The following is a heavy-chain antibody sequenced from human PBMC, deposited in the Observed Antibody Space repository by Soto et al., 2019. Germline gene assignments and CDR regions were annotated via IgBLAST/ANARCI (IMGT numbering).Heavy chain of an antibody. Sequence: PGGSLRLSCAASGFTFGTYTMDWVRQAPGKGLEWVSGIGGGGDTHYADSVRGRFTISRDNSRSMVVLQMSSLRAEDTGIYYCAKDRHPDGIWSFGFWGQGTLVTVSS. CDR1: GFTFGTYT. J-gene: IGHJ4*02. CDR2: IGGGGDT. D-gene: IGHD3-9*01. CDR3: AKDRHPDGIWSFGF. V-gene: IGHV3-23*01.